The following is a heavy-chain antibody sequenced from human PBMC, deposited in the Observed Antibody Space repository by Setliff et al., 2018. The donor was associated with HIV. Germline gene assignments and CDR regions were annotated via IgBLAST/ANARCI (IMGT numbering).Heavy chain of an antibody. D-gene: IGHD3-9*01. J-gene: IGHJ3*02. CDR3: ARGYDSLTGFRGAVAFDI. CDR1: GGSFSSYY. Sequence: SETLSLTCAVYGGSFSSYYWSWIRLPPGKGLEWIGRIYTSGSTNYNPSLKSRVAMSVDTSKNQFSLKLSSVTVVDTAVYYCARGYDSLTGFRGAVAFDIWGQGTKVTVSS. V-gene: IGHV4-4*08. CDR2: IYTSGST.